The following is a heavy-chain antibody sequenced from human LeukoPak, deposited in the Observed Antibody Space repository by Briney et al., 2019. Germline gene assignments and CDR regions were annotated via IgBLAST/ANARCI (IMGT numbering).Heavy chain of an antibody. J-gene: IGHJ3*02. D-gene: IGHD4-17*01. V-gene: IGHV6-1*01. CDR3: ARKSTTVTTRDAFDI. Sequence: SQTLSLTCAIFGDSVSSNSAVWNWIRQSPSRGLEWLGRTYYRSKWYNDYAVSLKSRVSINPYTSKNQFSLQLNSVSPEDTAVYYCARKSTTVTTRDAFDIWGQGTMVTVSS. CDR1: GDSVSSNSAV. CDR2: TYYRSKWYN.